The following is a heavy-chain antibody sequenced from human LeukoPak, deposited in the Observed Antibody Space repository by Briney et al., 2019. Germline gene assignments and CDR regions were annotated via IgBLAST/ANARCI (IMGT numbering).Heavy chain of an antibody. CDR3: ARGLAARRIVRYYHYMDV. D-gene: IGHD6-6*01. V-gene: IGHV4-61*02. CDR2: IYTSGST. CDR1: GGSISSGSYY. Sequence: SETLSLTCAVSGGSISSGSYYWSWIRQPAGKGLEWIGRIYTSGSTNYNPSLKSRVTISVDTSKNQFSLKLSSVTAADTAVYYCARGLAARRIVRYYHYMDVWGKGTTVTVSS. J-gene: IGHJ6*03.